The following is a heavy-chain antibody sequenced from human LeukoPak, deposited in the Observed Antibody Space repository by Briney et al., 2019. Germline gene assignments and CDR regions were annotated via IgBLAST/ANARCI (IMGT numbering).Heavy chain of an antibody. CDR1: GFTFSFYW. J-gene: IGHJ4*02. CDR3: ARDNEYCTGGTCRLDY. V-gene: IGHV3-74*01. D-gene: IGHD2-15*01. CDR2: INNDGSST. Sequence: PGGSLRLSCASSGFTFSFYWMHWVRQASGKGLVWVSRINNDGSSTSYAGSVKGRFTISRDNAKNTLYLQMNNLRVEDTAVYYCARDNEYCTGGTCRLDYWGLGALVTVSS.